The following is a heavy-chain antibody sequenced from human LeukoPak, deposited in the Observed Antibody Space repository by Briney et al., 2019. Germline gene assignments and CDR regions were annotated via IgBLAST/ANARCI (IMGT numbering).Heavy chain of an antibody. V-gene: IGHV1-24*01. Sequence: ASVKVSCKVSGYSLIELSMRWVRQTPGKGLEWMGGFDAELGETIYAQKFQGRVAMTEDTSTDTAYMELISLKSEDTAVYYCTTIFTEDADFWGQGTLVTVSS. CDR2: FDAELGET. D-gene: IGHD3-9*01. CDR3: TTIFTEDADF. CDR1: GYSLIELS. J-gene: IGHJ4*02.